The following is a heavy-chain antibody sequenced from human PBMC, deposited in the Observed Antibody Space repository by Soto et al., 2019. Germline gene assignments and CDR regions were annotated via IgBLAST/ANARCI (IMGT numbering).Heavy chain of an antibody. CDR1: GFTFSNAW. D-gene: IGHD6-6*01. V-gene: IGHV3-15*01. CDR2: IKSKTDGGTT. J-gene: IGHJ4*02. Sequence: EVQLVESGGGLVKPGGSLRLSCAASGFTFSNAWMSWVRQAPGKGLEWVGRIKSKTDGGTTDYAAPVKGRFTISRDDSKNTLYLQMNSLKTEDTAVYYCTTAPPYSSSSSFDYWGQGTLVTVSS. CDR3: TTAPPYSSSSSFDY.